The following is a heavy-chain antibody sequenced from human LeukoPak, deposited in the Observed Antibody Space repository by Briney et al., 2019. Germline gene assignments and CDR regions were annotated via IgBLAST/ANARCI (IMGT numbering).Heavy chain of an antibody. Sequence: GGSLRLSCAASGFTFSNYAMSWVRQAPGKGLEWVSTISGSGGSTYYADPVKGRFTISRDNSRNTLYLQVNSLRAEDTAIYYCAKDYSVVGATAPFDSWGQGTLVTVSS. CDR3: AKDYSVVGATAPFDS. CDR1: GFTFSNYA. D-gene: IGHD1-26*01. V-gene: IGHV3-23*01. J-gene: IGHJ4*02. CDR2: ISGSGGST.